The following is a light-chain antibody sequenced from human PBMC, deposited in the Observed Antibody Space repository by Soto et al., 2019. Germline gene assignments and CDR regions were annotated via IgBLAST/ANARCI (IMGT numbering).Light chain of an antibody. CDR3: QQYGSSPGT. J-gene: IGKJ1*01. CDR2: GAS. CDR1: QSVSSSY. Sequence: EIVLTQSPGTLSLSPGERATLSCRASQSVSSSYLAWYQQKPGQAPRLLIYGASNRATGILDRFSGSGSGTDFTLTISRLEPEDFAVYYCQQYGSSPGTFGQGTKVEIK. V-gene: IGKV3-20*01.